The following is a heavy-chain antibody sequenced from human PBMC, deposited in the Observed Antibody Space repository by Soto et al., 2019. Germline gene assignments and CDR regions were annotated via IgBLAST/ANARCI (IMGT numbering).Heavy chain of an antibody. CDR3: ARVRGSGSPYYYYYYMDV. CDR2: INHSGST. J-gene: IGHJ6*03. Sequence: PSETLSLTCAVYGGSFSGYYWSWIRQPPGKGLEWIGEINHSGSTNYNPSLKSRVTISVDTSKNQFSLKLSSVTAADTAVYYCARVRGSGSPYYYYYYMDVWGKGTTVTVPS. V-gene: IGHV4-34*01. CDR1: GGSFSGYY. D-gene: IGHD3-10*01.